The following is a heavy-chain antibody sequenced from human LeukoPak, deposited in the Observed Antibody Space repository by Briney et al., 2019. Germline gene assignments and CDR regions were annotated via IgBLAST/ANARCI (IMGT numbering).Heavy chain of an antibody. CDR2: ISSSSSYI. CDR1: GFTFSSYS. CDR3: TRGTSSGYYSDY. J-gene: IGHJ4*02. V-gene: IGHV3-21*01. Sequence: PGGSLRLSCAASGFTFSSYSMNWVRQAPGKGLEWVSSISSSSSYIYYADSVKGRFTISRDNAKNSLYLQMSSLRAEDTAVYYCTRGTSSGYYSDYWGQGTLVSVSS. D-gene: IGHD3-3*01.